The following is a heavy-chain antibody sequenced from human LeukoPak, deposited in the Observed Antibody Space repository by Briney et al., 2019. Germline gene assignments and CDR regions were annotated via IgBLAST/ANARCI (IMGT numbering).Heavy chain of an antibody. CDR1: GGSISNYY. V-gene: IGHV4-59*08. D-gene: IGHD6-19*01. CDR2: IYYSGIT. J-gene: IGHJ4*02. Sequence: PSETLSLTCTVSGGSISNYYWSWIRQPPGKGLEWIGYIYYSGITNYNPSLKSRVTISVDTSKNQFSLKLGSVTAADMAVYYCARISSGWRLDYWGQGTLVTVSS. CDR3: ARISSGWRLDY.